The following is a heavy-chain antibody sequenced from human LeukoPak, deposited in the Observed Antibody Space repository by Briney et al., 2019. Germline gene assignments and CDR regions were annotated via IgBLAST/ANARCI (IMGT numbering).Heavy chain of an antibody. Sequence: ASETLSLTCAVYGGSFSGYYWSWIRQPPGKGLEWIGEINHSGSTNYNPSLKSRVTISVDTSKNQFSLKLSSVTAADTAVYYCARGQELYYYDSSGYSNRAFDYWGQGTLVTVSS. D-gene: IGHD3-22*01. J-gene: IGHJ4*02. CDR3: ARGQELYYYDSSGYSNRAFDY. V-gene: IGHV4-34*01. CDR1: GGSFSGYY. CDR2: INHSGST.